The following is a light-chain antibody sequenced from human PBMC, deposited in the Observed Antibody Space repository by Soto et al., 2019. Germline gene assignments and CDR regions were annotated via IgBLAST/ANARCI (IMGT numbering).Light chain of an antibody. J-gene: IGKJ1*01. CDR2: GAY. V-gene: IGKV3-15*01. CDR1: QGVSSA. Sequence: EIVMTQSPATLSVSPGERATLSCRASQGVSSALAWYQQKAGQVPRLLISGAYTRATGIPARFSGSGSGTEFTLTISSLQSEDFVVYFCQQYLDWPPTFGQGTKV. CDR3: QQYLDWPPT.